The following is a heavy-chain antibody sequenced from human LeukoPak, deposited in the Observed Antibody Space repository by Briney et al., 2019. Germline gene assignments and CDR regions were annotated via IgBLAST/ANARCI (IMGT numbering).Heavy chain of an antibody. CDR1: GYTFTTYG. J-gene: IGHJ3*02. D-gene: IGHD3-16*02. CDR3: ARDRGDYDYVWGSYRYMDSDAFDI. Sequence: GASVKVSCKASGYTFTTYGISWVRQAPGQGLEWMGWVSGYNGNTNHAQKFQDRVTMTTDTSTSTAYMELRSLRSDDTAVYYCARDRGDYDYVWGSYRYMDSDAFDIWGQGTMVTVSS. CDR2: VSGYNGNT. V-gene: IGHV1-18*01.